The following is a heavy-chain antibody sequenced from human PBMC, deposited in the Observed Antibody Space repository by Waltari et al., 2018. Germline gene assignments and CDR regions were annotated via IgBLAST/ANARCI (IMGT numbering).Heavy chain of an antibody. CDR2: ISGDNGDA. V-gene: IGHV1-18*01. D-gene: IGHD3-16*01. CDR1: GYIFSNYG. CDR3: ARDDVDSSAFGGF. Sequence: QLVQSGAEVKNPGASVKASCKGFGYIFSNYGDTWVRQAPGQGLEWMGWISGDNGDAKYEEKFEGRVTMTRDTSTSTAYMEIRGLRSDDTAVYFCARDDVDSSAFGGFWGQGTQVTVSS. J-gene: IGHJ4*02.